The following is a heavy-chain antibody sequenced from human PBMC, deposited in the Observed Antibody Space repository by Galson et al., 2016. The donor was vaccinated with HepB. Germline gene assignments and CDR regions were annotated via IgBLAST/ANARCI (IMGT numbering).Heavy chain of an antibody. CDR3: AADARAMTVKW. D-gene: IGHD2-21*02. J-gene: IGHJ4*02. CDR2: TSWNSGSI. CDR1: GFTFDDYA. V-gene: IGHV3-9*01. Sequence: SLRLSCAASGFTFDDYAMHWVRQAPGKGLEWVSGTSWNSGSIGYADSVKGRFTISRDNDKNSLHLQMNILRAEDTALYYCAADARAMTVKWWGQGTLVTVSS.